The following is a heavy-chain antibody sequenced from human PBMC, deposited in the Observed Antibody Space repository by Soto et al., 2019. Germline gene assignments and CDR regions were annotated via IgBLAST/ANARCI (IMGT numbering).Heavy chain of an antibody. D-gene: IGHD6-19*01. V-gene: IGHV3-23*01. CDR3: AKDVDRRSPSVKWLVRYIDY. J-gene: IGHJ4*02. CDR1: GFTFSSYA. CDR2: ISGSGGST. Sequence: PGGSLRLSCAASGFTFSSYAMSWVRQAPGKGLEWVSAISGSGGSTYYADSVKGRFTISRDNSKNTLYLQMNSLRAEDTAVYYCAKDVDRRSPSVKWLVRYIDYWGQGTLVTVSS.